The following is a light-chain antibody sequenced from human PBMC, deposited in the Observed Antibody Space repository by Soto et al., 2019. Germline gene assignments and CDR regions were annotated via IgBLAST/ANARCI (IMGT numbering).Light chain of an antibody. Sequence: DIQMTQSPSTLSASVGDRVTITCRASQSISSWLAWYQQKPGKAPKLLIYDSSNLETGVPSRFSGSISGTDFTFTINSLQPEDVATYYCQQYDNLPLTFGGGTKVDIK. CDR2: DSS. CDR1: QSISSW. CDR3: QQYDNLPLT. V-gene: IGKV1-33*01. J-gene: IGKJ4*01.